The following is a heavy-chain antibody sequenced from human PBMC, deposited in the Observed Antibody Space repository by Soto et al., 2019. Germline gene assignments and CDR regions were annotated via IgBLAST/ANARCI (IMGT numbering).Heavy chain of an antibody. Sequence: QVQLVESGGGVVQPGRSLRLSCAASGFTFSSYGMHWVRQAPGKGLEWVAVISYDGSNKYYADSVKGRFTISRDNSKNTLYLQINSLRAEDTAVYYCANERIAAAGDYWGQGTLVTVSS. CDR3: ANERIAAAGDY. CDR1: GFTFSSYG. V-gene: IGHV3-30*18. J-gene: IGHJ4*02. CDR2: ISYDGSNK. D-gene: IGHD6-13*01.